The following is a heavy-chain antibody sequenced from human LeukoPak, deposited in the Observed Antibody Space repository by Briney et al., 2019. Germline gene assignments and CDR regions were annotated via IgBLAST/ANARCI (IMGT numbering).Heavy chain of an antibody. J-gene: IGHJ4*02. CDR1: GSNFTSYW. Sequence: GASLQISCQCSGSNFTSYWIGGGRQLPGKGLEWMGIIYPGDSDTRYSPSFQGQVTISADKSISTAYLQWSSLKASDTAMYYCARRSRDGYNFDYWGQGTLVTVSS. CDR2: IYPGDSDT. CDR3: ARRSRDGYNFDY. V-gene: IGHV5-51*01. D-gene: IGHD5-24*01.